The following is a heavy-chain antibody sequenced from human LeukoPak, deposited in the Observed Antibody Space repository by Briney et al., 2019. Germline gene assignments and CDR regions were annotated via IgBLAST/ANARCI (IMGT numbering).Heavy chain of an antibody. Sequence: PGGSLRLSCAASGFTFDDYGMSWVRQAPGKGLEWVSGINWNGGSTVYADSVKGRFTISRDNAKNSQYLQMNSLRAEDTALYYCARDWGIAARQTCFDYWGQGTLVTVSS. CDR1: GFTFDDYG. J-gene: IGHJ4*02. V-gene: IGHV3-20*04. CDR3: ARDWGIAARQTCFDY. CDR2: INWNGGST. D-gene: IGHD6-6*01.